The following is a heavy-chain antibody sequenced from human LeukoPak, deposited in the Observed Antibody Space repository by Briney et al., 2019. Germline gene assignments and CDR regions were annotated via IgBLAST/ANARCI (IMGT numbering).Heavy chain of an antibody. CDR1: GYTFTSYY. J-gene: IGHJ6*02. CDR3: ARDPEDIVVVPAATYYYGMDV. Sequence: LWASVKLSCKASGYTFTSYYMHWVRQAPGQGLEWMGIINPSGGSTSYAQKFQGRVTMTRDTSTSTAYMELSSLRSEDTAVYYCARDPEDIVVVPAATYYYGMDVWGQGTTVTVSS. D-gene: IGHD2-2*01. V-gene: IGHV1-46*01. CDR2: INPSGGST.